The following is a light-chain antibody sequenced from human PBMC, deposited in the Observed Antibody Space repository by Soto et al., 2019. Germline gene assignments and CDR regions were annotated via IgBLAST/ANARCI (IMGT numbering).Light chain of an antibody. V-gene: IGKV3-11*01. Sequence: EIVLTQSPATLSLSPGERATLSCRASQSVSSYLAWYQQKPGQAPRLLIYYTSNRATGIPARFSGSGSGTDFTLTISRLEPEDFAVYFCQQYYDWPRTFGQGTKVDIK. CDR2: YTS. J-gene: IGKJ1*01. CDR3: QQYYDWPRT. CDR1: QSVSSY.